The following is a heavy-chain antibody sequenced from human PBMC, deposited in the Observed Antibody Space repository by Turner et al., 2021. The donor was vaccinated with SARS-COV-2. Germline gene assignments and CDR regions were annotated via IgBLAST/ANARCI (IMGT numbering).Heavy chain of an antibody. CDR1: GNTFTGYY. D-gene: IGHD2-2*02. Sequence: QVQFVPAGAGVYKPGASVEVSCKASGNTFTGYYMHWVRQAHGQGLEWMGRNNPTSGGKNYAQKYEGRDTMTRDMYISTAYMELSRLRADDTAVYYCARSIVVVPAAISNWGQGTLVTVSS. CDR3: ARSIVVVPAAISN. J-gene: IGHJ4*02. V-gene: IGHV1-2*02. CDR2: NNPTSGGK.